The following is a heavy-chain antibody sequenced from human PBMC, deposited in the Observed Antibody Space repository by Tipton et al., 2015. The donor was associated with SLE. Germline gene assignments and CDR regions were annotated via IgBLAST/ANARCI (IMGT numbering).Heavy chain of an antibody. Sequence: TLSLTCSVSGGSISSHYWSWIRQPPGKGLEWIGYNQDSGSTNYNPSLKSRVTIFVDTSKNQFSLKLTSVTASDTAVYYCVRHSTSLVLWVPYWGQGTLVTVSS. J-gene: IGHJ4*02. CDR3: VRHSTSLVLWVPY. CDR2: NQDSGST. CDR1: GGSISSHY. D-gene: IGHD2-2*01. V-gene: IGHV4-59*08.